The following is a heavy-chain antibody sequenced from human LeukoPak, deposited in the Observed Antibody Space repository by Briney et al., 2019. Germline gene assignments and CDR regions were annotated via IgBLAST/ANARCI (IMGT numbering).Heavy chain of an antibody. J-gene: IGHJ4*02. CDR3: ARAYSYSYGRYYFDY. CDR1: GYTFTGYY. CDR2: INPNSGGT. D-gene: IGHD5-18*01. V-gene: IGHV1-2*02. Sequence: GSVKVSCKASGYTFTGYYMHWVRQAPGQGLEWMGWINPNSGGTNYAQKFQGRVTMTRDTSISTAYMELSRLRFDDTAVYYCARAYSYSYGRYYFDYWGQGTLVTVSS.